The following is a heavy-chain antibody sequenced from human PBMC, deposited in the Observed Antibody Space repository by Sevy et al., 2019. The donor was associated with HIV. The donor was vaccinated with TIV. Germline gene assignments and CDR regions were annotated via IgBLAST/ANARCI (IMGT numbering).Heavy chain of an antibody. Sequence: ASVKVSCKASGGTFSSYAISWVRQAPGQGLEWMGGIIPIFGTANYSQKFQGRDTITADKSTSTAYMGLSSLRSEDTAVYYCASRLSIAARNYYYYYMDVWGKGTTVTVSS. CDR3: ASRLSIAARNYYYYYMDV. CDR1: GGTFSSYA. CDR2: IIPIFGTA. V-gene: IGHV1-69*06. D-gene: IGHD6-6*01. J-gene: IGHJ6*03.